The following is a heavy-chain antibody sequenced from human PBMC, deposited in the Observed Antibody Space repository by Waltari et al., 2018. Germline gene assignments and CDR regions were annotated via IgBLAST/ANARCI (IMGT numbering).Heavy chain of an antibody. Sequence: EVQLLEFGGGLVQPGGSLRLSCAASGFPFSSYAMVWVREAPWKGLEWVSAGSGSGGGTYYTHAVKGRFTIARDNAKNTLYLQMNSLRAEDTAVYYCAKRGGYSGGAHFDYWGQGTLVTVSS. CDR2: GSGSGGGT. CDR1: GFPFSSYA. CDR3: AKRGGYSGGAHFDY. D-gene: IGHD5-12*01. J-gene: IGHJ4*02. V-gene: IGHV3-23*01.